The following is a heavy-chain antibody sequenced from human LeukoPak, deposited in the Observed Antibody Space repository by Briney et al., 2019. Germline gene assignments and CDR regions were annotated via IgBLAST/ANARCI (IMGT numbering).Heavy chain of an antibody. J-gene: IGHJ4*02. Sequence: ASVKVSCKASGYTFTSYYMHWVRQAPGQGLEWMGIINPSGGSTSYAQKFQGRVTMTRDTSTSTVYMELSSLRSEDTAVYYCARSRRDGYNPLHYLDYWGKGTLVTVSS. CDR3: ARSRRDGYNPLHYLDY. V-gene: IGHV1-46*01. D-gene: IGHD5-24*01. CDR1: GYTFTSYY. CDR2: INPSGGST.